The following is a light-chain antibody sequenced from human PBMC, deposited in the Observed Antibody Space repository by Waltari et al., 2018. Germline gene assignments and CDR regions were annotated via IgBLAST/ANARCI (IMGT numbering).Light chain of an antibody. CDR3: QHYNTYSRSIT. V-gene: IGKV1-5*03. CDR2: KAS. J-gene: IGKJ5*01. CDR1: QSISSW. Sequence: DIQMTQSPSTLSASVGDRVTIACRASQSISSWLAWYQQKPGKAPKLLIYKASTLERGVPSRFSGNGSGTEFTLTISSLQPDDFATYYCQHYNTYSRSITFGQGTRLEIQ.